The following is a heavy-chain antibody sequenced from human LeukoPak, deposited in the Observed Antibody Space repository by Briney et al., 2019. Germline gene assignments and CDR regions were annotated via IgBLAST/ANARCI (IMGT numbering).Heavy chain of an antibody. J-gene: IGHJ4*02. D-gene: IGHD2-15*01. CDR3: ARDLGGGSCYYH. CDR1: GFTVSSNY. Sequence: GGSLRLSCAASGFTVSSNYMSWVRQAPGKGLEWVSVIYSGGSTYYAGSVKGRFTISRDNSKNTLYLQMNSLRAEDTAVYYCARDLGGGSCYYHWGQGTLVTVSS. V-gene: IGHV3-66*01. CDR2: IYSGGST.